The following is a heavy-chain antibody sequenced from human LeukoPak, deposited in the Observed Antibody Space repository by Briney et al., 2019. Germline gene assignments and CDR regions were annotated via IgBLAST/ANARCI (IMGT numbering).Heavy chain of an antibody. D-gene: IGHD3-3*01. CDR2: ISGSGGST. CDR3: AKNPEEWLFDLYYFDY. CDR1: GFTFSSYA. V-gene: IGHV3-23*01. J-gene: IGHJ4*02. Sequence: TGGSLRLSCAASGFTFSSYAMSWVRQAPGKGLEWVSAISGSGGSTYYADSVKGRFTISRDNSKNTLYLQMNSLRAEDTAVYYCAKNPEEWLFDLYYFDYWGQGTLVTVSS.